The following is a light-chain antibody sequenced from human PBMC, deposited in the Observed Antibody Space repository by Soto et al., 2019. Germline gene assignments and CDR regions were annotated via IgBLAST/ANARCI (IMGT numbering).Light chain of an antibody. CDR3: QQYGSALMYS. CDR2: GAS. CDR1: QSGSSSY. J-gene: IGKJ2*03. V-gene: IGKV3-20*01. Sequence: EIVLTQAPGTLSLSPGERATLSCRASQSGSSSYLAWYQQKPGQPPRRLIYGASSTATGIPDRFSGSRSGTDFSHAISRLQPEDVGVYYCQQYGSALMYSVGGATKLEIK.